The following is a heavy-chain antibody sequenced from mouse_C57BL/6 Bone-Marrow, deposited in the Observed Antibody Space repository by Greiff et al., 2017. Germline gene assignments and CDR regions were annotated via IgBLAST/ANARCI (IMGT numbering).Heavy chain of an antibody. D-gene: IGHD3-2*02. V-gene: IGHV1-75*01. Sequence: QVQLQQSGPELVKPGASVKISCKASGYTFTDYYINWVKQRPGQGLEWIGWIFPGSGSTYYNEKFKGKATLTVDKSSSTAYMLLSSLTSEDSAVYLCARLDTLRHAWFAYWGQGTLVTVSA. CDR3: ARLDTLRHAWFAY. CDR2: IFPGSGST. CDR1: GYTFTDYY. J-gene: IGHJ3*01.